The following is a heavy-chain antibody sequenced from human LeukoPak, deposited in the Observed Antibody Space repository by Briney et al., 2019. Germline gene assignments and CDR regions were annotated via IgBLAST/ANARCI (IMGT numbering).Heavy chain of an antibody. CDR2: TSPMFGST. CDR1: GGTFSNYA. V-gene: IGHV1-69*05. Sequence: SVKVSCKASGGTFSNYAISWVRQAPGQGLEWLGGTSPMFGSTKYAQNFQGRVTITTDESATIVYMQLISLRSEDTAVYYCVRRQALRGRRKAFDPWGQGTLVTVTS. J-gene: IGHJ5*02. CDR3: VRRQALRGRRKAFDP. D-gene: IGHD6-25*01.